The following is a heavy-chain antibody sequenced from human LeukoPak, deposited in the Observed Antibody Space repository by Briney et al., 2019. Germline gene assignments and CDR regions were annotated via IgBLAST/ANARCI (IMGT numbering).Heavy chain of an antibody. J-gene: IGHJ5*02. Sequence: SETLSLTCAVYGGSFSGYYWSWIRQAPGKGLEWIGEINHSGNTTYNPSLKSRVTISVDTSKNQFSLKLSSVTAANTAVYYCVTEPGYCTGGRCYGGWFDPWGQGTLVTVSS. CDR3: VTEPGYCTGGRCYGGWFDP. CDR2: INHSGNT. CDR1: GGSFSGYY. D-gene: IGHD2-15*01. V-gene: IGHV4-34*01.